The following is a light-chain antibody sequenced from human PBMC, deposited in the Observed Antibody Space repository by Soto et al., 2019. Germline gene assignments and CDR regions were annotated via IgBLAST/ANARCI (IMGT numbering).Light chain of an antibody. CDR1: QSVSSY. CDR2: DAS. Sequence: EMVLTQSPATLYLSPGERATLSCRASQSVSSYLAWYQQKPGQAPRLLIYDASNRATGIPARFSGSGSGTDFTLTISSLEPEDFEVYYCQQRSNSWTFGQGTKVDIK. V-gene: IGKV3-11*01. J-gene: IGKJ1*01. CDR3: QQRSNSWT.